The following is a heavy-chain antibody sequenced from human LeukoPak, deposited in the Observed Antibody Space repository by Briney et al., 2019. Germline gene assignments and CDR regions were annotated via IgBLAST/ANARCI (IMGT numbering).Heavy chain of an antibody. CDR1: GFTFSSYG. D-gene: IGHD2-8*01. Sequence: GGSLRLSCAASGFTFSSYGMHWVRQAPGKGLEWVAFIRYDGSNKYYAAPVKGRFTISRDNSKNTLYLQMNSLRAEDTAVYYCARAGHCTNGICYTADFDYWGQGTLVTVSS. CDR3: ARAGHCTNGICYTADFDY. CDR2: IRYDGSNK. J-gene: IGHJ4*02. V-gene: IGHV3-30*02.